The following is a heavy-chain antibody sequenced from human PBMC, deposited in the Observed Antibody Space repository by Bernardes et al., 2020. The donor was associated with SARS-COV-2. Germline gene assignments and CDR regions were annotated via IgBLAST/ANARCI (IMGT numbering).Heavy chain of an antibody. CDR2: ISGSGGST. CDR3: ARDPGYGSGYPLDY. CDR1: GFTFISYA. V-gene: IGHV3-23*01. D-gene: IGHD6-19*01. J-gene: IGHJ4*02. Sequence: GGSLRLSCAASGFTFISYAMSWVRQAPGKGLEWVSGISGSGGSTYYADAVKGRFTVSRDNSKNTLYLQMNSLRAEDTAVYYCARDPGYGSGYPLDYWGQGTLVTASS.